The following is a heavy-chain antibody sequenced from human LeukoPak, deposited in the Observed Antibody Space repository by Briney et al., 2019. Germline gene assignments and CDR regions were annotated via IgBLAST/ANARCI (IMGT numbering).Heavy chain of an antibody. Sequence: ASVKVSCKASGYTFTSYGISWVRQAPGQGLEWMGWISAYNGNTNYAQKLQGRVTMTTDTSTSTAYMELRSLRSDDTAVYYCARVQSLFRTLTASSNWFDPWGQGTLVTVSS. CDR1: GYTFTSYG. CDR3: ARVQSLFRTLTASSNWFDP. D-gene: IGHD3-22*01. J-gene: IGHJ5*02. V-gene: IGHV1-18*01. CDR2: ISAYNGNT.